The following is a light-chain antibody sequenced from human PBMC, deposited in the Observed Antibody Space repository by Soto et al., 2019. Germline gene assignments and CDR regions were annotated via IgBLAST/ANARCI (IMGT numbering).Light chain of an antibody. Sequence: EIALTQSPGTLSLSPGDRATLSCEASQSVNNNYLAWYQHKPGQAPRLLIYGASSRATGTPDRFSGSGSGTDFTLTIRRLEPEDFAVYYCQQYDTSLPYTFGGGTKVDIK. J-gene: IGKJ4*01. CDR1: QSVNNNY. CDR3: QQYDTSLPYT. V-gene: IGKV3-20*01. CDR2: GAS.